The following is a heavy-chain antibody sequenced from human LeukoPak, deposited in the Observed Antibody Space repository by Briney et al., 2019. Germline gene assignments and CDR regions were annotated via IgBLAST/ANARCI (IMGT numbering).Heavy chain of an antibody. J-gene: IGHJ4*02. CDR1: GFTFDDYA. CDR2: ISWNSGSI. CDR3: AKSTYKWFFDY. V-gene: IGHV3-9*01. Sequence: GGSLRLSCAASGFTFDDYAMHWFRQAPGKGLEWVSGISWNSGSIGYADSVKGRFTISRDNAKNSLYLQMNSLRAEDTALYYCAKSTYKWFFDYWGQGALVTVSS. D-gene: IGHD3-22*01.